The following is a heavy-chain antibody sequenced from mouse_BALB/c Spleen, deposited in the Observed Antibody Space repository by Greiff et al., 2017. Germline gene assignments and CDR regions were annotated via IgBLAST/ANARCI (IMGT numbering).Heavy chain of an antibody. CDR3: ARGYYAMDY. J-gene: IGHJ4*01. CDR1: GFSLTSYG. CDR2: IWSGGST. V-gene: IGHV2-2*02. Sequence: VQVVESGPGLVQPSQSLSITCTVSGFSLTSYGVHWVRQSPGKGLEWLGVIWSGGSTDYNAAFISRLSISKDNSKSQVFFKMNSLQANDTAIYYCARGYYAMDYWGQGTSVTVSS.